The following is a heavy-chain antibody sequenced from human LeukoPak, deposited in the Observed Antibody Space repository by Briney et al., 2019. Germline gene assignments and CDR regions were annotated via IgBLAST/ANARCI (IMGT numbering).Heavy chain of an antibody. CDR3: AKGPNYDILTGWRKTHNAFDT. CDR2: ITGSAAVT. CDR1: GFSFSSYD. Sequence: PGGTLRLSCAASGFSFSSYDMNWVRQAPGKGLEWLSSITGSAAVTYHADSVKGRFTISRDNSKNTLYLQMNSLRPEDTAVYYCAKGPNYDILTGWRKTHNAFDTWGQGTMVTVSS. D-gene: IGHD3-9*01. V-gene: IGHV3-23*01. J-gene: IGHJ3*02.